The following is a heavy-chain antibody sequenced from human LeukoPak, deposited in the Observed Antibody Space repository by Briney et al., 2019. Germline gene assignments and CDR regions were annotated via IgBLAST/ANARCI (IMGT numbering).Heavy chain of an antibody. J-gene: IGHJ4*02. CDR2: ISSSSSYI. Sequence: GGTLRLSCAACGLTFSSYNMNWVRQAPGKGLEWVSSISSSSSYIYYADSVKGRFTIARENAKNSLYLQMNSLRAEDTAVYYCASLEPEYCSSTSWYEREGDYWGQGTLVTVSS. CDR3: ASLEPEYCSSTSWYEREGDY. CDR1: GLTFSSYN. D-gene: IGHD2-2*01. V-gene: IGHV3-21*01.